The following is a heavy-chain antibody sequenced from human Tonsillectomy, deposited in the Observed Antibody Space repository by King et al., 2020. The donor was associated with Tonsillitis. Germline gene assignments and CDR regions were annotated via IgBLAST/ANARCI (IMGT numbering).Heavy chain of an antibody. J-gene: IGHJ4*02. D-gene: IGHD3-22*01. V-gene: IGHV3-30-3*01. CDR1: GFTFSSYA. CDR3: ARDSYYYDSSGYYDPSDY. Sequence: VQLVESGGGVVQPGRSLRLSCAASGFTFSSYAMHWVRQAPGKRLEWVAVISYDGSNKYYADSVKGRFTISRDNSKNTLYLQMNSLRAEDTAVYYCARDSYYYDSSGYYDPSDYWGQGTLVTVSS. CDR2: ISYDGSNK.